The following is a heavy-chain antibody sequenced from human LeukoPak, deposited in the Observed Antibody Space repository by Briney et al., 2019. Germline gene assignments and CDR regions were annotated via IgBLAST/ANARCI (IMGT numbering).Heavy chain of an antibody. CDR2: INHSGST. V-gene: IGHV4-34*01. CDR1: GGSFSGYY. D-gene: IGHD3-10*01. CDR3: ARGAYYYGSGSYYNQRGWFDP. Sequence: PSETLSLTCAVYGGSFSGYYWSWIRQPPGKGLEWIGEINHSGSTNYNPSLKSRVTISVDTSKNQFSLKLSSVTAADTAVYYCARGAYYYGSGSYYNQRGWFDPWGQGTLVTVSS. J-gene: IGHJ5*02.